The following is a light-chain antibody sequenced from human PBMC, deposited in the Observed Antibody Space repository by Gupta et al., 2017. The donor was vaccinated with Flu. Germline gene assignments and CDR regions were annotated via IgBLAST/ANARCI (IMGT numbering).Light chain of an antibody. J-gene: IGKJ5*01. CDR1: QSVLYISNNKNY. CDR3: QQDFSCNS. V-gene: IGKV4-1*01. CDR2: WAS. Sequence: VSRGERAAINCKSSQSVLYISNNKNYLDRYQQKPGQPPKLLISWASTREYGVPDRFSGSGSGTDFTLTSISPQAEDVAVYYWQQDFSCNSFGQGTRMEIK.